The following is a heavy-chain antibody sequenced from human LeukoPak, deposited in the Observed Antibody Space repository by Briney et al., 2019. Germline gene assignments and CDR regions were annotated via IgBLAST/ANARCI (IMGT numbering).Heavy chain of an antibody. CDR1: GFTFSSYA. V-gene: IGHV3-15*01. Sequence: PGGSLRLSCAASGFTFSSYAMSWVRQAPGKGLEWVGRIKSKTDGGTTDYAAPVKGRFTISRDDSKNTLYLQMNSLKTEDTAVYYCTTHLVQGLDYDILTGYYPFDYWGQGTLVTVSS. D-gene: IGHD3-9*01. J-gene: IGHJ4*02. CDR3: TTHLVQGLDYDILTGYYPFDY. CDR2: IKSKTDGGTT.